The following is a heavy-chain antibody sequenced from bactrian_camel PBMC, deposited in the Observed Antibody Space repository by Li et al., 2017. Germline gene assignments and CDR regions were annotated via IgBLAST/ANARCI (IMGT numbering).Heavy chain of an antibody. D-gene: IGHD5*01. CDR2: LNEFGPSL. V-gene: IGHV3-3*01. J-gene: IGHJ6*01. CDR3: ATERLRYGPVRRGNSRRDFAF. Sequence: HVQLVESGGGSVQAGGSLRLSCVASEYTVCGGWFRQSAGKELEVIATLNEFGPSLTYADSVKGRFTISQDKAENIVHLQMNSLEVEDTAVYTCATERLRYGPVRRGNSRRDFAFWGQGTQVTVS. CDR1: EYTVCG.